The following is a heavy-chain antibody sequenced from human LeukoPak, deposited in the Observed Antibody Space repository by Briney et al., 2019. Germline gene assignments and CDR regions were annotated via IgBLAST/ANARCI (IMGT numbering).Heavy chain of an antibody. CDR1: GFTFSSYS. Sequence: PGGSLRLSCAASGFTFSSYSMNWVRQAPGKGLEWVSSISSNSSYIYYADSVKGRFTISRDNAKNSLYLQMNSLRAEDTAVYYCARGGERWLQFLVNYWGQGTLVTVSS. D-gene: IGHD5-24*01. J-gene: IGHJ4*02. V-gene: IGHV3-21*01. CDR2: ISSNSSYI. CDR3: ARGGERWLQFLVNY.